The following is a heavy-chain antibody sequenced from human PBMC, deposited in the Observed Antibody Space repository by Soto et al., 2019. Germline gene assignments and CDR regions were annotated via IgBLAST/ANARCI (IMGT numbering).Heavy chain of an antibody. D-gene: IGHD3-3*01. CDR2: IKGDGTTT. CDR1: GFTLSTYW. CDR3: ARDTIYDFWSGYKIDFDY. V-gene: IGHV3-74*01. Sequence: GGSLRLSCAASGFTLSTYWMHWVRQAPGKGLAWVSRIKGDGTTTSYADSVKGRFSISRDNARNTLYLQMNSLRAEDTAVYYCARDTIYDFWSGYKIDFDYWGQGTLVNVSS. J-gene: IGHJ4*02.